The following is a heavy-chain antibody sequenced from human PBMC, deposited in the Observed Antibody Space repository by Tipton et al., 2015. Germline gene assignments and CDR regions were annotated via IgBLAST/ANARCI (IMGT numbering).Heavy chain of an antibody. CDR1: GFTFSDYY. D-gene: IGHD6-13*01. CDR3: ARNKIATSAVDAFDI. CDR2: ISSSGSTI. V-gene: IGHV3-11*01. J-gene: IGHJ4*02. Sequence: SLRLSCAASGFTFSDYYMSWIRQAPGKGLEWVSYISSSGSTIYYADSVKGRFTISRDNAKNSLYLQMNSLRAEDTAVYYCARNKIATSAVDAFDIWGQGSLVTVSS.